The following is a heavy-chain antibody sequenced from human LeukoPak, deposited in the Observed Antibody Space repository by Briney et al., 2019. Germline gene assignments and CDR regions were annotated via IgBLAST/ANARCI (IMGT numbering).Heavy chain of an antibody. CDR1: GGTFSSYA. D-gene: IGHD3-3*01. V-gene: IGHV1-69*05. CDR2: IIPIFGTA. J-gene: IGHJ4*02. Sequence: SVKVSCKASGGTFSSYAISWVRQAPGQGLEWMGRIIPIFGTANYAQKFQGGVTITTDESTSTAYMELSSLRSEDTAVYYCARDLYDFWSGLDYWGQGTLVTVSS. CDR3: ARDLYDFWSGLDY.